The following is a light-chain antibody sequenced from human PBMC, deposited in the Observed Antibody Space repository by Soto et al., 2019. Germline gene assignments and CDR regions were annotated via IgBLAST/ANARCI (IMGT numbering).Light chain of an antibody. CDR2: GAT. CDR3: QQYNNWPPIT. J-gene: IGKJ5*01. CDR1: QSLSNN. Sequence: EVVLTQSPGTLSLSPGEGDTLSCRASQSLSNNFLAWYQQKPGQAPRLLIYGATSRATGVPDRFSGSGSGTEFTLTISSLQSEDFAVYYCQQYNNWPPITFGQGTRLEIK. V-gene: IGKV3D-15*01.